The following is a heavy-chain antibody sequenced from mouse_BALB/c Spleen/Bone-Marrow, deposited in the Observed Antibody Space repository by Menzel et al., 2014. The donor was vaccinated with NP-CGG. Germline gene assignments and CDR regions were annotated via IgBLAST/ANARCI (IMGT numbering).Heavy chain of an antibody. J-gene: IGHJ2*01. Sequence: QVQLKHSGAELVKPGTSVKMSCKASGYTFTSYWTHWVKQRPGQGLEWIGDIYPGTNSTNYNEKFKTKATLTVDTSSSTAYMQLSSPTSEDSAVYYCAREEDFFDYWGQGTTLTVSS. CDR1: GYTFTSYW. CDR2: IYPGTNST. CDR3: AREEDFFDY. V-gene: IGHV1-55*01.